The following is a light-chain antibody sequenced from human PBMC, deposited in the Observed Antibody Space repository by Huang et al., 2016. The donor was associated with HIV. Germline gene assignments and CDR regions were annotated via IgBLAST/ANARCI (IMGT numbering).Light chain of an antibody. V-gene: IGKV3-20*01. J-gene: IGKJ2*01. Sequence: EIVLTQSPGTLSLSPGERSTLSCRASQTVRNSYLAGYQQKPGQVPRFLNYGAYNRAGGIADRFSGSQSGTDFTIAISRLEPEDFAVYYCQQYGSSPRTFGPGTKLEIK. CDR3: QQYGSSPRT. CDR2: GAY. CDR1: QTVRNSY.